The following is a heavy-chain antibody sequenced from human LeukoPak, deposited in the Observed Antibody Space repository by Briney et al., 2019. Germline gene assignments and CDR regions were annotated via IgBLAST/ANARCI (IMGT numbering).Heavy chain of an antibody. D-gene: IGHD5-12*01. V-gene: IGHV4-59*01. J-gene: IGHJ3*02. CDR2: IWDSEVT. CDR1: GGSIRSYF. CDR3: ARGLVLATDDAFDI. Sequence: SETLSLTCTVSGGSIRSYFWSLLRQPPGKVLEWIGYIWDSEVTDYNPSLKSRVTISLDTSKNHFSLKLRSVTAADTALYFCARGLVLATDDAFDIWGQGTLVTVSS.